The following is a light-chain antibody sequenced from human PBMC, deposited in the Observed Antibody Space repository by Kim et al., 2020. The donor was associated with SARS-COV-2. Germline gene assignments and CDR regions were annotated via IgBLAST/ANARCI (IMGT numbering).Light chain of an antibody. J-gene: IGLJ3*02. CDR2: RDS. CDR1: NIGSKN. CDR3: KVWDSSTAWV. V-gene: IGLV3-9*01. Sequence: VALGQTARINCGGNNIGSKNVHWYQQKPGQAPVLVIYRDSNRTSGIPERFSGSNSGNTATLTISRAQAGDEADYYCKVWDSSTAWVFGGGTQLTVL.